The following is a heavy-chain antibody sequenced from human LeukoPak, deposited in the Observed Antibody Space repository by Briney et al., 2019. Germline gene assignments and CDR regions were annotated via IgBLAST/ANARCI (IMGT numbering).Heavy chain of an antibody. CDR3: AREHYDILTGYPYGMDV. CDR2: ISSSSSYI. J-gene: IGHJ6*02. CDR1: GFTFSSYS. D-gene: IGHD3-9*01. V-gene: IGHV3-21*01. Sequence: GGSLRLSCAASGFTFSSYSMNWVRQAPGKGLEWVSSISSSSSYIYYADSVKGRFTISRDNAKNSLYLQMNSLRAEDTAVYYCAREHYDILTGYPYGMDVWGQGTTVTVSS.